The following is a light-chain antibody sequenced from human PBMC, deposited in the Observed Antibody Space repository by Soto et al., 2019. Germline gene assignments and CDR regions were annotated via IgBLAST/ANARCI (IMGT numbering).Light chain of an antibody. CDR2: GIS. J-gene: IGKJ2*01. CDR3: QQYSTLPHT. Sequence: EIVVTQSPATLSVSPGERVTLSCRASQSVSSSLAWYQQRPGQAPRLLIYGISTRATGIPDRFSGSGSGTDFTLTISRLEPEDFVVYFCQQYSTLPHTFGHGTKLEVK. V-gene: IGKV3-20*01. CDR1: QSVSSS.